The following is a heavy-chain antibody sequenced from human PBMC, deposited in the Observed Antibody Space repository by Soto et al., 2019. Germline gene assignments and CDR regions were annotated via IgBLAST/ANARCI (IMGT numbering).Heavy chain of an antibody. CDR2: ISSSSSYI. CDR3: ARDGKNPQFVRDFWSGPPIIGFGYGMGV. CDR1: GFTFSSYS. J-gene: IGHJ6*02. V-gene: IGHV3-21*01. Sequence: PGGSLRLSCAASGFTFSSYSMNWVRQAPGKGLEWVSSISSSSSYIYYADSVKGRFTISRDNAKNSLYLQMNSLRAEDTAVYYCARDGKNPQFVRDFWSGPPIIGFGYGMGVWGQGTTVTVSS. D-gene: IGHD3-3*01.